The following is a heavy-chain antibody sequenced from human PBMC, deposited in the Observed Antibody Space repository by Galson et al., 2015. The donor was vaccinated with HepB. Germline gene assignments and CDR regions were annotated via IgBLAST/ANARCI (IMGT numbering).Heavy chain of an antibody. CDR3: ARGEKEQLVRSYWVYA. CDR2: INHSGST. V-gene: IGHV4-34*01. Sequence: SETLSLTCAVYGGSFSRYYWTWLRQSPGKGLEWIGEINHSGSTTFNPSLKSRVTMSVDTSKNQFSLRLTSVTAADTAVYYCARGEKEQLVRSYWVYAWGQGTLVTVSS. J-gene: IGHJ5*02. D-gene: IGHD1-26*01. CDR1: GGSFSRYY.